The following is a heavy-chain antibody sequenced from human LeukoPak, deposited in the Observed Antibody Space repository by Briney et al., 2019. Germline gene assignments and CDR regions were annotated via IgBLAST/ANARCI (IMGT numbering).Heavy chain of an antibody. D-gene: IGHD2-2*01. V-gene: IGHV1-8*03. CDR3: ARGVRIVVVPAAIANWYYFDY. CDR2: MNPNSGNT. J-gene: IGHJ4*02. CDR1: GYTFTSYD. Sequence: ASVKVSCKASGYTFTSYDINSVRHATGQGLEWMGWMNPNSGNTGYAQKFQGRVTITRNTSISAAYMELSSLRSEDTAVYYCARGVRIVVVPAAIANWYYFDYWGQGTLVTVSS.